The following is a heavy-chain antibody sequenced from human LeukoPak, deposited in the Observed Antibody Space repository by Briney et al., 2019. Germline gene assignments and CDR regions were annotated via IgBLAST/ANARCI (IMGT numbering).Heavy chain of an antibody. V-gene: IGHV1-2*02. Sequence: ALVKVSCKASGYIFTGYYMHWVRQAPGQGLEWMGWLNPNSGDTEYAQKFQGRVTMTRDTSISTAYMELSRLRSDDTAVYYCARANRVVAADYYYYYMEVWGKGTAVTVS. J-gene: IGHJ6*03. CDR3: ARANRVVAADYYYYYMEV. D-gene: IGHD2-15*01. CDR1: GYIFTGYY. CDR2: LNPNSGDT.